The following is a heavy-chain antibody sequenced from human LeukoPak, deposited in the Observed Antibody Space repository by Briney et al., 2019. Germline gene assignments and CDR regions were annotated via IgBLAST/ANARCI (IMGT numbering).Heavy chain of an antibody. CDR2: ISPSSGDT. CDR1: GYTFTGHY. V-gene: IGHV1-2*02. Sequence: GGSVTVSCKASGYTFTGHYMHWVRPAPGQGLEWMGWISPSSGDTDYAQRFQGRVTMTRDTSISTAYMELRRLRSDDTAVYYCARAAIAVAGDYHYHYMDVWGKGTTVTVSS. CDR3: ARAAIAVAGDYHYHYMDV. J-gene: IGHJ6*03. D-gene: IGHD6-19*01.